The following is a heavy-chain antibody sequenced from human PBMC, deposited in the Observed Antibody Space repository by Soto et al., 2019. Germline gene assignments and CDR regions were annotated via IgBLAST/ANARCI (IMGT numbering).Heavy chain of an antibody. CDR1: GFTFSSYG. J-gene: IGHJ6*02. CDR3: ARDWWYCSGGSCPGYYYGMDV. Sequence: QVQLVESGGGVVQPGRSLRLSCAASGFTFSSYGMHWVRQAPGKGLEWVAVIWYDGSNKYYADSVKGRFTISRDNSQNPLYLQMNSLKDEATAVYYCARDWWYCSGGSCPGYYYGMDVWGQGTTVTVSS. V-gene: IGHV3-33*01. D-gene: IGHD2-15*01. CDR2: IWYDGSNK.